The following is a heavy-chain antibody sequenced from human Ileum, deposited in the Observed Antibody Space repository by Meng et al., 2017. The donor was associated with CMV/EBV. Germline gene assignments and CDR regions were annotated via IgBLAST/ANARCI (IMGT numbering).Heavy chain of an antibody. D-gene: IGHD6-6*01. CDR2: IHGGGGK. CDR3: VHRYSSSSGQVS. V-gene: IGHV2-5*02. CDR1: GFSLSNNVEC. Sequence: ITLKYPCPPVVNHTQNHTLTFTVSGFSLSNNVECVGWIRQPPEKALEWLALIHGGGGKQYSPSLQSRLTATRDTSKNHVVLTMTNMDPVATATYYCVHRYSSSSGQVSWGQGTLVTVSS. J-gene: IGHJ5*02.